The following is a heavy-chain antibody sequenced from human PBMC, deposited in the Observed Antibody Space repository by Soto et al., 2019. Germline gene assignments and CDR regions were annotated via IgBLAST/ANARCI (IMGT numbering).Heavy chain of an antibody. CDR2: SSRGGST. V-gene: IGHV3-53*04. Sequence: EVQLVESGGGLVQPGGSLRLSCAASGFTVSSNYMSWVRQAPGKGLEWVSVSSRGGSTYYADSVKGRFTISRQNSKNTLYLQMNSLRAEDTAVYYCARVENTYYYDSGSYYQSCWFDPWGQGTLVTVSS. D-gene: IGHD3-10*01. CDR3: ARVENTYYYDSGSYYQSCWFDP. CDR1: GFTVSSNY. J-gene: IGHJ5*02.